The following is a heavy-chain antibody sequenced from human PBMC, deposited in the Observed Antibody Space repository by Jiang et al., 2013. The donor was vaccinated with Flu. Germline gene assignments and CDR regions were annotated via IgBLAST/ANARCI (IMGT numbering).Heavy chain of an antibody. CDR3: ARDRRYCSSTSCYGADWF. V-gene: IGHV4-61*01. D-gene: IGHD2-2*01. CDR2: IYYSGST. J-gene: IGHJ5*01. Sequence: GPGLVKPSETLSLTCTVSGGSVSSGSYYWSWIRQPPGKGLEWIGYIYYSGSTNYNPSLKSRVTISVDTSKNQFSLKLSSVTAADTAVYYCARDRRYCSSTSCYGADWF. CDR1: GGSVSSGSYY.